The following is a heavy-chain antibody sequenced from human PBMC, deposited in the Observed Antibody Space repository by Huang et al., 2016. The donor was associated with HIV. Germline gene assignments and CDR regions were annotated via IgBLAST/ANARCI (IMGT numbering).Heavy chain of an antibody. CDR1: GYSLSGGSYS. Sequence: QVHLQESGPGLVRPSQTLSLTCAVSGYSLSGGSYSWSWIRQPAGAGLEWIGHTLTNGMTKYNPSRTNRGTISMDSSKKKQSLQLTAVTAGDTAVYFCAREVAYRVRGVTTYFYDYMDVWGRGTTVTVSS. V-gene: IGHV4-61*09. D-gene: IGHD3-10*01. J-gene: IGHJ6*03. CDR3: AREVAYRVRGVTTYFYDYMDV. CDR2: TLTNGMT.